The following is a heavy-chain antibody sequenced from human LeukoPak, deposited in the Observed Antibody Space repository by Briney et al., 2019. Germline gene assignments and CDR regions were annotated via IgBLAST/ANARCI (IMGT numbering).Heavy chain of an antibody. Sequence: ASVKVSCKASGYTFTSYGISWVRQAPGQGLEWMGWISAYNGNTNYAQKLQGRVTMTTDTSTSTAYTELRSLRSDDTAVYYCARGPIPHYYGSGSYSGYFDYWGQGTLVTVSS. CDR1: GYTFTSYG. J-gene: IGHJ4*02. CDR2: ISAYNGNT. V-gene: IGHV1-18*01. D-gene: IGHD3-10*01. CDR3: ARGPIPHYYGSGSYSGYFDY.